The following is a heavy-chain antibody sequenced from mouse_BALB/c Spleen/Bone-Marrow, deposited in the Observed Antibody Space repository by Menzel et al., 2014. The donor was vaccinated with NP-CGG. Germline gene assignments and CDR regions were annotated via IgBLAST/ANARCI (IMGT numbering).Heavy chain of an antibody. V-gene: IGHV1-80*01. CDR3: ASVYDYGRGYAMDY. CDR1: GYAFSNCG. J-gene: IGHJ4*01. Sequence: QVQLQQSGAEVMRPGSSVNISCKASGYAFSNCGMNWVKQRPGQGLEWIGQIYPGDGDTNYNGKFKGRVTLTADKSSSTAYMQLSSLTSEDSAVYFCASVYDYGRGYAMDYWGQGTSVTVSS. D-gene: IGHD2-4*01. CDR2: IYPGDGDT.